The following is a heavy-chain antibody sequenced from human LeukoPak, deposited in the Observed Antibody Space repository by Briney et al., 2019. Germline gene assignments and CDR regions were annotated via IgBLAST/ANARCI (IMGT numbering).Heavy chain of an antibody. V-gene: IGHV3-23*01. J-gene: IGHJ4*02. CDR3: AKDPPNCGGDCYSGFDY. D-gene: IGHD2-21*02. Sequence: GGSLRLSCAASGFTFSSYAMSWVRQAPGKGLEWVSAISGSGGSTYYADSVKGRFTISRDNSKNTPYLQMNSLRAEDTAVYYCAKDPPNCGGDCYSGFDYWGQGTLVTVSS. CDR1: GFTFSSYA. CDR2: ISGSGGST.